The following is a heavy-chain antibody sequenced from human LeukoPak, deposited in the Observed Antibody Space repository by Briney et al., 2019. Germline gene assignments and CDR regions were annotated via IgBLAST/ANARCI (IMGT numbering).Heavy chain of an antibody. CDR2: INHSGST. V-gene: IGHV4-34*01. J-gene: IGHJ4*02. D-gene: IGHD3-9*01. Sequence: SETLSLTCTVYGESFSRYYWNWIRQPPGKGLEWIGEINHSGSTNYNPSLKSRVTISVDTSKNQFSLKLSSVTAADTAVYYCARDPGDTDWYNFDFWGQGILVTVSS. CDR1: GESFSRYY. CDR3: ARDPGDTDWYNFDF.